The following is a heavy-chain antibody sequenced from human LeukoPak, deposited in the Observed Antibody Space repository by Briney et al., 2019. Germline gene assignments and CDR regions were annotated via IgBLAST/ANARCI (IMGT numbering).Heavy chain of an antibody. CDR3: ATTRAHKLDY. CDR1: GGSISSSDYY. V-gene: IGHV4-31*03. D-gene: IGHD1-1*01. J-gene: IGHJ4*02. CDR2: IYHSGST. Sequence: PSETLSLTCTVSGGSISSSDYYWTWIRQHPGKGLEWLGFIYHSGSTYYNPSFKSRVTISVDTSKNQFSLKLNSVTAADTAVYSCATTRAHKLDYWGQGTLVTVS.